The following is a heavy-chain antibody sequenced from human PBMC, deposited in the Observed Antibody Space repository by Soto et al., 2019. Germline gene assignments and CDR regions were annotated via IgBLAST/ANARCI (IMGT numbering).Heavy chain of an antibody. CDR2: VSGDGSST. Sequence: PGGSLRLSCAASGFTFSSSWMHWVRQAPGKGLVWVSRVSGDGSSTNYADSVKGRFTISRDNSKNTLYLQMNSLRAEDTAVYYCAKDPKQWLFDYWGQGTLVTVSS. CDR1: GFTFSSSW. CDR3: AKDPKQWLFDY. J-gene: IGHJ4*02. V-gene: IGHV3-74*01. D-gene: IGHD6-19*01.